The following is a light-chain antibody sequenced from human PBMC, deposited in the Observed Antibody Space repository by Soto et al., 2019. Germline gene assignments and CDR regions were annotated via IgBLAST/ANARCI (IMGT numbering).Light chain of an antibody. V-gene: IGKV1-5*03. Sequence: DILMTQSPSTLSASVGDRVTITCQASESISRWLAWYQQKPGQAPKLLIHRASTLATGVPSRISGSGSGTDFTLTISNLQPDDFATYYCQQYKSYSPYTFGQGTK. J-gene: IGKJ2*01. CDR2: RAS. CDR1: ESISRW. CDR3: QQYKSYSPYT.